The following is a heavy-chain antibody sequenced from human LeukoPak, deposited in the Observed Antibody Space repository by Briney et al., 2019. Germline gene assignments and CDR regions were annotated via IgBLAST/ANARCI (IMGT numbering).Heavy chain of an antibody. D-gene: IGHD3-3*01. CDR1: GGSISRSNW. J-gene: IGHJ4*02. Sequence: SGTLSLTCAVSGGSISRSNWWSWVRQPPGKGLEWIGEIYHSGNTKYNPSLKSRVTISVDTSKNQFSLKLSSVTAADTAVYYCARASSYYDFWSGYYTAFDYWGQGTLVTVSS. CDR2: IYHSGNT. CDR3: ARASSYYDFWSGYYTAFDY. V-gene: IGHV4-4*02.